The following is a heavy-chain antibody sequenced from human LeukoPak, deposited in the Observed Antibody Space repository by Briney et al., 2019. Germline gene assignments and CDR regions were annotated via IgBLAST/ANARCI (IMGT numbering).Heavy chain of an antibody. Sequence: GGSLRLSCAASGFTFSDHYMEWVRQAPGKGLEWVGRSRNKAKRYTTEYAASVKGRFSLARDDSKNSVYLQMNSLKTEDTAVYYCARGGQGSPFWNWGQGTLVTVSS. CDR3: ARGGQGSPFWN. J-gene: IGHJ4*02. D-gene: IGHD2/OR15-2a*01. CDR2: SRNKAKRYTT. V-gene: IGHV3-72*01. CDR1: GFTFSDHY.